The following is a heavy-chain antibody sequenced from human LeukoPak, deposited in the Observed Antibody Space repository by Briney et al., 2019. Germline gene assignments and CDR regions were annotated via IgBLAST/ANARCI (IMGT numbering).Heavy chain of an antibody. V-gene: IGHV4-39*07. D-gene: IGHD6-6*01. CDR3: AGYRGRSIAALTDDDAFDI. Sequence: KASETLSLTCTVSGGSISSSSYYWGWIRQPPGKGLEWIGSIYHSGSTYYNPSLKSRVTISVDTSKNQFSLKLSSVTAADTAVYYCAGYRGRSIAALTDDDAFDIWGQGTMVTVSS. CDR1: GGSISSSSYY. J-gene: IGHJ3*02. CDR2: IYHSGST.